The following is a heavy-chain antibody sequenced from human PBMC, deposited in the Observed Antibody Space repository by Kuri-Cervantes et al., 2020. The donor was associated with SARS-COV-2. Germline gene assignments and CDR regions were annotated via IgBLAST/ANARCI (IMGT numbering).Heavy chain of an antibody. J-gene: IGHJ4*02. D-gene: IGHD2-2*01. CDR2: ISGSGGST. CDR3: GRRYCSTTSCLVDY. CDR1: GFTLSSYA. Sequence: GGSLRLSCAASGFTLSSYAMSWVRQAPGKGLEWVSAISGSGGSTYYADSVKGRFTISRDNSKNTLYLQMKSLTAEDAGVYYCGRRYCSTTSCLVDYWGRGTLVTVSS. V-gene: IGHV3-23*01.